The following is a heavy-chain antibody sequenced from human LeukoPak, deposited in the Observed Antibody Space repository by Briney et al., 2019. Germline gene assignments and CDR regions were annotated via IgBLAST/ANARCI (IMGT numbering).Heavy chain of an antibody. CDR3: ARDVAWGSGSYMDDYYYMDV. J-gene: IGHJ6*03. CDR1: GYTFTSYG. V-gene: IGHV1-18*01. D-gene: IGHD3-10*01. CDR2: ISAYNGNT. Sequence: ASVKVSCKASGYTFTSYGISWVRQAPGQGLEWMGWISAYNGNTNYAQKLQGRVTMTTDTSTSTAYMELRSLRSDDTAVYYCARDVAWGSGSYMDDYYYMDVWGKGTTVTISS.